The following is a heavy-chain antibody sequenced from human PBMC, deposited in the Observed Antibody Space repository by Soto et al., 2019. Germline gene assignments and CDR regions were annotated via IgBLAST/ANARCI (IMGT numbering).Heavy chain of an antibody. D-gene: IGHD2-2*01. CDR2: ISGYNDNT. CDR1: VDTFTTYG. CDR3: AIEDCTSTRCYGVDY. J-gene: IGHJ4*02. Sequence: QVQLVQSGAEVKMPGASVKVSCKASVDTFTTYGISWVRQAPGQVLEWMGWISGYNDNTKYAQKYQGRVIMTADTATSRVYWELSTLTPDNTGVYYCAIEDCTSTRCYGVDYWGQGTLVTVFS. V-gene: IGHV1-18*01.